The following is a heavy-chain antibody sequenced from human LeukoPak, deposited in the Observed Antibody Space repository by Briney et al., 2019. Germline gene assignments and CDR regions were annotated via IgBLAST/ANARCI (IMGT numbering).Heavy chain of an antibody. J-gene: IGHJ4*02. CDR2: IYTSGST. CDR1: GGSISSGSYY. V-gene: IGHV4-61*02. D-gene: IGHD2-2*02. CDR3: VRGGSHDCSSTSCYTFDY. Sequence: SQTLSLTCTVSGGSISSGSYYWSWIRQPAGKGLEWIGRIYTSGSTNYNPSLKSRVTISVVTSKNQFSLKLSSVTAADTAVYYCVRGGSHDCSSTSCYTFDYWGQGTLVTVSS.